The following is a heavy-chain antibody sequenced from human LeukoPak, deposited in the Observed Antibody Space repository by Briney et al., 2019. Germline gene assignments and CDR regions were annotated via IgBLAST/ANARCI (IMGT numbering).Heavy chain of an antibody. D-gene: IGHD6-13*01. V-gene: IGHV4-39*01. Sequence: SETLSLTCTVSGGSISSSSYYWGWIRQPPGKGLEWIGSIYYSGSTYYNPSLKSRVTIFVDTSKNQFSLKLSSVTAADTAVYYCATQGDSSIGKGFDYWGQGTLVTVSS. CDR2: IYYSGST. CDR1: GGSISSSSYY. CDR3: ATQGDSSIGKGFDY. J-gene: IGHJ4*02.